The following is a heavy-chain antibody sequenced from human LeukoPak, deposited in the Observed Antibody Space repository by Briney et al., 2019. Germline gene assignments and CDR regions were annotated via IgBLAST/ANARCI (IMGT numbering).Heavy chain of an antibody. CDR1: GYTFTGYY. CDR2: INPNSGGT. J-gene: IGHJ4*02. D-gene: IGHD6-13*01. V-gene: IGHV1-2*02. CDR3: AREGSIKQQLAFDY. Sequence: GASVKVSCKASGYTFTGYYMHWVRQAPGQGLEWMGWINPNSGGTNYAQKLQGRATMTRDTSISTAYMELSRLRSDDTAVYYCAREGSIKQQLAFDYWGQGTLVTVSS.